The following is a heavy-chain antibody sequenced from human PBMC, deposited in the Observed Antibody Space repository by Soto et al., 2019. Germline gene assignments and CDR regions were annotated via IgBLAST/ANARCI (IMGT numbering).Heavy chain of an antibody. CDR1: GFTLSGFD. D-gene: IGHD2-15*01. Sequence: GGSLRLSCAASGFTLSGFDIHWVRQASGEGLEWVGRIKTKVESYATELAASVKGRFTVSRDDPKNTAYLEMNGLKTEDTAVYYCTRRYCSGGGCYSDFDYWGQGTLVTVSS. V-gene: IGHV3-73*01. CDR3: TRRYCSGGGCYSDFDY. J-gene: IGHJ4*02. CDR2: IKTKVESYAT.